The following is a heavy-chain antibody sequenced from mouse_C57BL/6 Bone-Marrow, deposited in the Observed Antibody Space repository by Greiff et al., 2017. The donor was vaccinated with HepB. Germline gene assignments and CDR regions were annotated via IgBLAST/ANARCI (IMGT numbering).Heavy chain of an antibody. Sequence: DVHLVESGGGLVKPGGSLKLSCAASGFTFSDYGMHWVRQAPEKGLEWVAYISSGSSTIYYADTVKGRFTISRDNAKNTLFLQMTSLRSEDTAMYYCARRAYGSSYDYYAMDYWGQGTSVTVSS. CDR3: ARRAYGSSYDYYAMDY. CDR2: ISSGSSTI. CDR1: GFTFSDYG. D-gene: IGHD1-1*01. V-gene: IGHV5-17*01. J-gene: IGHJ4*01.